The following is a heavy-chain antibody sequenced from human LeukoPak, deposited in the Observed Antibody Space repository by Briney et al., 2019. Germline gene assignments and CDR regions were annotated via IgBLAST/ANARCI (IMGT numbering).Heavy chain of an antibody. CDR2: INWNGGST. CDR3: ARGEQQLVRFGYYYYYMDV. V-gene: IGHV3-20*04. D-gene: IGHD6-13*01. Sequence: GGSLRLSCAASGFTFDDYGMSWVRQAPGKGLEWVSGINWNGGSTGYADSVKGRFTISRDNAKNSLYLQMNSLRAEDTALYYCARGEQQLVRFGYYYYYMDVWGKGTTVTVSS. CDR1: GFTFDDYG. J-gene: IGHJ6*03.